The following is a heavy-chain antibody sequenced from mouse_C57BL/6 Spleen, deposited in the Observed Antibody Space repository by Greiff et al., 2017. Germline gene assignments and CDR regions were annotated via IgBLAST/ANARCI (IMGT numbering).Heavy chain of an antibody. CDR2: IYPGDGDT. J-gene: IGHJ2*01. Sequence: QVQLQQSGAELVKPGASVKISCKASGYAFSSYWMNWVKQRPGKGLEWIGQIYPGDGDTNYNGKFKGKATLTADKSSSTAYMQLSSLTSEDSAVYFCARGRGLITTVQGDYFDYWGQGTTLTVSS. V-gene: IGHV1-80*01. CDR3: ARGRGLITTVQGDYFDY. CDR1: GYAFSSYW. D-gene: IGHD1-1*01.